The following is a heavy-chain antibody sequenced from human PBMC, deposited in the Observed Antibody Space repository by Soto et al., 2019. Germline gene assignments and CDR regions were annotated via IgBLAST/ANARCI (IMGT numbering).Heavy chain of an antibody. J-gene: IGHJ6*02. CDR2: ISSSGSTI. V-gene: IGHV3-11*04. Sequence: GGSLRLSCAASGFTFSDYYMSWIRQAPGKGLEWVSYISSSGSTIYYADSVKGRFTISRDNAKNTLYLQMNSLRAEDTAVYYCARDLYTRLTGSNYYYYGMDVWGQGTTVTVSS. CDR3: ARDLYTRLTGSNYYYYGMDV. D-gene: IGHD1-26*01. CDR1: GFTFSDYY.